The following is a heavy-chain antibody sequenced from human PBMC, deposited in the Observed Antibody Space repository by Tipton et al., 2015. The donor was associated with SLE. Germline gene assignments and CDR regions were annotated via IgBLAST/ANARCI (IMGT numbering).Heavy chain of an antibody. CDR1: GFTFSRYQ. D-gene: IGHD4-23*01. J-gene: IGHJ3*01. Sequence: GSLRLSCEGSGFTFSRYQMDWVRQAPGKGLEWLSHISGGGNIVYHADSVKGRFISSRDDTRESLYLQMNSLRVEDSAVYYCRTWLGNFDVWGQGTVVTVSS. CDR3: RTWLGNFDV. V-gene: IGHV3-48*03. CDR2: ISGGGNIV.